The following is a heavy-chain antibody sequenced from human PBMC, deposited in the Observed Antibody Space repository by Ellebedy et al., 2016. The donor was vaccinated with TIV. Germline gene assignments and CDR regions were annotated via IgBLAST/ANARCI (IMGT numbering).Heavy chain of an antibody. J-gene: IGHJ5*02. V-gene: IGHV3-48*03. CDR1: GFTFSSYE. CDR3: ARSYGARTSGP. CDR2: ISGSASVT. Sequence: PGGSLRLSCAVSGFTFSSYEMNWARQAPGKGLEWVSYISGSASVTAYADSVKGRFTISRDNARTSLYLQMNSLRVDDTAMYYCARSYGARTSGPWGQGTLVTVSS. D-gene: IGHD3-16*01.